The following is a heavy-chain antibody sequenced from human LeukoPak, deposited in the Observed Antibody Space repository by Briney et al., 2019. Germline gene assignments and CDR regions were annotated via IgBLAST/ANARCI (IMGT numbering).Heavy chain of an antibody. CDR3: AKELGYCSGGSCYGVVDS. CDR2: ISRSGGST. Sequence: GGSLRLSCAASRFTFTDYTMSWVRQAPGEGLEWVSGISRSGGSTYHADSVKGRFTISRDNSKNTLYLQMNSLRAEDTAVYYCAKELGYCSGGSCYGVVDSWGQGTLVTVSS. CDR1: RFTFTDYT. J-gene: IGHJ4*02. V-gene: IGHV3-23*01. D-gene: IGHD2-15*01.